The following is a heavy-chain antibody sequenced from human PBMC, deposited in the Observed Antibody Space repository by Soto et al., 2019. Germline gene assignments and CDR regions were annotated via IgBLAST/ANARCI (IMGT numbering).Heavy chain of an antibody. Sequence: ASVKVSCKASGYTFTSYYMHWVRQAPGQGLEWMGIINPSGGSTSYAQKFQGRVTMTRDTSTSTVYMELSSLRSEDTAVYYCARDPGYSYGYRPGYYYYGMDVWGQGTTVTVSS. V-gene: IGHV1-46*01. CDR1: GYTFTSYY. D-gene: IGHD5-18*01. CDR3: ARDPGYSYGYRPGYYYYGMDV. CDR2: INPSGGST. J-gene: IGHJ6*02.